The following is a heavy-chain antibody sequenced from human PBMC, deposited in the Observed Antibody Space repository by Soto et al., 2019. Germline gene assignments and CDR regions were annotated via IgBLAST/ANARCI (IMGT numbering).Heavy chain of an antibody. CDR2: IYYSGST. J-gene: IGHJ6*02. V-gene: IGHV4-59*12. CDR3: ARTSAAGKYYDGMDV. CDR1: GGSISSYY. Sequence: PSETLSLTCTVSGGSISSYYWSWIRQPPGKGLEWIGYIYYSGSTNYNPSLKSRVTISVDTSKNQFSLQWSSLKASDTAMYYCARTSAAGKYYDGMDVWGQGTTVTVSS. D-gene: IGHD6-13*01.